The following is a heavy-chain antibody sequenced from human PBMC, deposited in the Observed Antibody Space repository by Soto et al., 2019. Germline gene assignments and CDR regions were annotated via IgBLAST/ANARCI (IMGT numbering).Heavy chain of an antibody. CDR1: GGSFSGYY. D-gene: IGHD2-2*01. CDR3: ARVGRGLGYCSSTSWPNSYFDV. CDR2: INHSGST. V-gene: IGHV4-34*01. Sequence: QVQLQQWGAGLLKPSETLSLTCAVYGGSFSGYYWSWIRQPPGKGLGWIGEINHSGSTHYNPSLKIRVTISVDTSTSQYGLKLSFVTAADTAVYYCARVGRGLGYCSSTSWPNSYFDVWGKGTMVAVSS. J-gene: IGHJ6*03.